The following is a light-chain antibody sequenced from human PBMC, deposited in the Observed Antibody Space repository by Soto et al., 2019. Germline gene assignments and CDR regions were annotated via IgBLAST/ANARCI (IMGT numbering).Light chain of an antibody. CDR2: AAS. Sequence: DIQMTQAPSSLSASVGDRVTITCRASQSIRNDLGWYQQKPGKAPKRLIYAASTLQNVVPSRFSCSGSGTEFTLTISSLQPEDFATYYCQHHNSYLALTFGGGTKVAIK. V-gene: IGKV1-17*01. J-gene: IGKJ4*01. CDR3: QHHNSYLALT. CDR1: QSIRND.